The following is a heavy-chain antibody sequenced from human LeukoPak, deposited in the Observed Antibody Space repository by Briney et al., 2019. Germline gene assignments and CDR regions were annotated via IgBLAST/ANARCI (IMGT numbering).Heavy chain of an antibody. CDR2: ISGSGGST. Sequence: GGSLRLSCAASGFTFSSYAMSWVRQAPGKGLEWVSAISGSGGSTYYADSVKGRFTISRDNSKNTLYLQMNSLRAEGTAVYYCAKERLIFGVVNGCFDYWGQGTLVTVSS. CDR1: GFTFSSYA. CDR3: AKERLIFGVVNGCFDY. J-gene: IGHJ4*02. D-gene: IGHD3-3*01. V-gene: IGHV3-23*01.